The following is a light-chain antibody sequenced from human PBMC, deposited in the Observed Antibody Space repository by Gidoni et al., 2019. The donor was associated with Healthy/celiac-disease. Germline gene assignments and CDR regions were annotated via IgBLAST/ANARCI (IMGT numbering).Light chain of an antibody. J-gene: IGKJ2*03. V-gene: IGKV3-15*01. CDR3: QQYNNWPLYS. CDR1: HSVSSN. Sequence: EIVMTQSPATLSVSPGKRATLSCSASHSVSSNLAWYQQKPGQAPRLIIYGASTRATGIPARLSGIGSGIEFTLTISSLQYEDFAVYYCQQYNNWPLYSFGQGTKLEIK. CDR2: GAS.